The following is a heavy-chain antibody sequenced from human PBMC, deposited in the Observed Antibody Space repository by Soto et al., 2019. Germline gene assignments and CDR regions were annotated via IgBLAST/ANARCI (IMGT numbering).Heavy chain of an antibody. D-gene: IGHD3-22*01. Sequence: GGSLRLSCAPSGFTFCSYSMNWVRQAPGQGLEWVASISTSISYIYYAASVKGRFTISRDNAKNSLYLQMNSLRVEDTAASYCRRDGATTFTTDFDICGQRTTVT. J-gene: IGHJ6*02. CDR1: GFTFCSYS. CDR2: ISTSISYI. CDR3: RRDGATTFTTDFDI. V-gene: IGHV3-21*01.